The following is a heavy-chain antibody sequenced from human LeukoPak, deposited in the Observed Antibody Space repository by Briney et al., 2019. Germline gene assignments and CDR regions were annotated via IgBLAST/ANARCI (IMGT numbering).Heavy chain of an antibody. J-gene: IGHJ4*02. CDR2: IWYDGSNK. CDR1: GFTFSSYG. Sequence: EGSLRLSCAASGFTFSSYGMHWVRQAPGKGLEWVAVIWYDGSNKYYADSVKGRFTISRDNSKNTLYLQMNSLRAEDTAVYYCARVHSSSWYYPGDYWGQGTLVTVSS. CDR3: ARVHSSSWYYPGDY. D-gene: IGHD6-13*01. V-gene: IGHV3-33*01.